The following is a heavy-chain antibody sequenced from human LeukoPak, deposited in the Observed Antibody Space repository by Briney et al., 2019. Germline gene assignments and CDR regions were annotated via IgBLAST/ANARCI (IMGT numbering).Heavy chain of an antibody. J-gene: IGHJ3*02. CDR2: IIPIFGTA. V-gene: IGHV1-69*05. CDR3: ARVSSNNYYDSSGYDAFDI. Sequence: SVKVSCKASGGTISSYAISWVRQAPGHGLEWMGGIIPIFGTANYAQKFQGRVTITTDESTSTAYMELSSLRSEDTAVYYCARVSSNNYYDSSGYDAFDIWGRGTMVTVSS. CDR1: GGTISSYA. D-gene: IGHD3-22*01.